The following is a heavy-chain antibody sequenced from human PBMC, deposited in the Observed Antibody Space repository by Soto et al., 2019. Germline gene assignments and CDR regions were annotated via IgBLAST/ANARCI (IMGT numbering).Heavy chain of an antibody. J-gene: IGHJ4*02. D-gene: IGHD5-18*01. CDR1: GGSISSYY. V-gene: IGHV4-59*01. CDR2: IYYSGST. CDR3: ARVLRGGSGSPEQLWLFDY. Sequence: SETLSLTCTVSGGSISSYYWSWIRQPPGKGLEWIGYIYYSGSTNYNPSLKSRVTISVDTSKNQFSLKLSSVTAADTAVYYCARVLRGGSGSPEQLWLFDYWGQGTLVTVSS.